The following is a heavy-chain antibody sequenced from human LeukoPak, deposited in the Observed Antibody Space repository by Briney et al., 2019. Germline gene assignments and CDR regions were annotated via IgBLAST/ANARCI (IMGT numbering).Heavy chain of an antibody. V-gene: IGHV1-69*04. Sequence: SLKFSCKASGGTFSNYPITWVRQSPGQGLEWMGRISPILGIANYAQKFQGRVTITADKSTSTAYMELSSLRSEDTAVYYCARDADPPYYCGGDCWGQGTLVTVSS. D-gene: IGHD2-21*01. CDR1: GGTFSNYP. J-gene: IGHJ4*02. CDR2: ISPILGIA. CDR3: ARDADPPYYCGGDC.